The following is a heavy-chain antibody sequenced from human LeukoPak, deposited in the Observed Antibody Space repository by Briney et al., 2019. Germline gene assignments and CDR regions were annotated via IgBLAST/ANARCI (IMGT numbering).Heavy chain of an antibody. J-gene: IGHJ4*02. CDR1: AFTFTSYW. V-gene: IGHV3-74*01. CDR3: ARPNTGYDY. Sequence: GGSLRLSSAASAFTFTSYWMHLVRQAPGKGLVWVSRINSDGSSTNYADSVKGRFTISRDNAKNTMYLQMNSLRAEDTAVYYCARPNTGYDYWGQGTLVTVSS. CDR2: INSDGSST. D-gene: IGHD5-18*01.